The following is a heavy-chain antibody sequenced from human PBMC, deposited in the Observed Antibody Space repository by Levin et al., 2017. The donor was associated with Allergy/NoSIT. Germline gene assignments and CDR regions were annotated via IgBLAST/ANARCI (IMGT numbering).Heavy chain of an antibody. J-gene: IGHJ6*02. Sequence: GGSLRLSCAASGFTFSSYWMSWVRQAPGKGLEWVANIKQDGSEKYYVDSVKGRFTISRDNAKNSLYLQMNSLRAEDTAVYYCARGPGIAAAGTYRMPDDGMDVWGQGTTVTVSS. CDR1: GFTFSSYW. D-gene: IGHD6-13*01. V-gene: IGHV3-7*01. CDR2: IKQDGSEK. CDR3: ARGPGIAAAGTYRMPDDGMDV.